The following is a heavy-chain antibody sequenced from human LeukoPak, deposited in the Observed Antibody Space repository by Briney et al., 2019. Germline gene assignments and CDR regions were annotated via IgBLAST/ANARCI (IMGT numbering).Heavy chain of an antibody. D-gene: IGHD1-26*01. V-gene: IGHV4-30-4*01. CDR2: IYYSGST. Sequence: PSETLSLTCTVSGGSISSGDYYWSWIRQPPGKGLEWIGYIYYSGSTYYNPSLKSRVTISVDTSKNQFSLKLSSVTAADTAVYYCARVRGGSYLFDYWGQGTLVTVSS. J-gene: IGHJ4*02. CDR1: GGSISSGDYY. CDR3: ARVRGGSYLFDY.